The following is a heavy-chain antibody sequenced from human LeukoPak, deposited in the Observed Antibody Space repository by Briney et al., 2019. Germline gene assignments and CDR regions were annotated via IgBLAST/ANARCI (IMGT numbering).Heavy chain of an antibody. Sequence: ASVKVSCKASGYTFTAYYMHWVRQAPGQGLEWMGCINPNTGGTNYAQKFQGRVTMTRDTSITTAYMELSRLTSEDTAVYFCARDPRGSYYSDYWGLGTLVTVSS. CDR1: GYTFTAYY. D-gene: IGHD3-10*01. V-gene: IGHV1-2*02. J-gene: IGHJ4*02. CDR3: ARDPRGSYYSDY. CDR2: INPNTGGT.